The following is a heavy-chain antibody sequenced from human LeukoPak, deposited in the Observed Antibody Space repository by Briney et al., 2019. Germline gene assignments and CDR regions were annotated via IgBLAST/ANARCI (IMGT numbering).Heavy chain of an antibody. Sequence: PSETLSLTCTVSGGSISSGGYYWSWIRQPPGKGLEWIGYIYHSGSTYYNPSLKSRVTISVDRSKNQFSLKLSSVTAADTAVYYCAREGTYSGAYYDSSGYPLPFDYWGQGTLVTVSS. J-gene: IGHJ4*02. CDR3: AREGTYSGAYYDSSGYPLPFDY. D-gene: IGHD3-22*01. CDR1: GGSISSGGYY. CDR2: IYHSGST. V-gene: IGHV4-30-2*01.